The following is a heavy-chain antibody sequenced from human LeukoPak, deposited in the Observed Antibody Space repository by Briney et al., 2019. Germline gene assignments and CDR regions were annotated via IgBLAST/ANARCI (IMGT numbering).Heavy chain of an antibody. V-gene: IGHV4-31*03. CDR3: ASRFYDSSGYTHWYFDL. D-gene: IGHD3-22*01. J-gene: IGHJ2*01. CDR2: IYYSGST. Sequence: SETLSLTCTVSGGSVSSGGYYWSWIRQHPGKGLEWIGYIYYSGSTYYNPSLKSRVTISVDTSKNQFSLKLSSVTAADTAVYYCASRFYDSSGYTHWYFDLWGRGTLVTVSS. CDR1: GGSVSSGGYY.